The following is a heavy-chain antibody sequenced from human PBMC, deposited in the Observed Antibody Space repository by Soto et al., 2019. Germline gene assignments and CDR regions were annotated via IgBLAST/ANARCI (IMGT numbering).Heavy chain of an antibody. V-gene: IGHV1-69*13. J-gene: IGHJ4*02. CDR1: GGTFRSLV. CDR3: ARDRSMDGYNSRSFDY. CDR2: IIPLFGTA. Sequence: QGQRFRPGPEVKKPGSSWKAPCKPSGGTFRSLVFTGVRQPPGQGLGWMGGIIPLFGTANYAEKFQGRVTISADEGTSTASMELIGLRSEDTAIYYCARDRSMDGYNSRSFDYWGQGTLVTVS. D-gene: IGHD5-12*01.